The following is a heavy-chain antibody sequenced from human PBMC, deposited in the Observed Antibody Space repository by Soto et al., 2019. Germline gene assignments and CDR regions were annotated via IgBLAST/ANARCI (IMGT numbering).Heavy chain of an antibody. CDR2: VYWTGST. Sequence: PSDTLSLTCSVSGDSIPTHGYYWGWIRHPPRKVLQCTGNVYWTGSTFCHPSITSRVFISVDTSKNEFSLRLTSVTAADTAVYYCARSHYTYGLLIDYWGPGTLVTVSS. CDR3: ARSHYTYGLLIDY. V-gene: IGHV4-39*01. CDR1: GDSIPTHGYY. J-gene: IGHJ4*02. D-gene: IGHD2-8*01.